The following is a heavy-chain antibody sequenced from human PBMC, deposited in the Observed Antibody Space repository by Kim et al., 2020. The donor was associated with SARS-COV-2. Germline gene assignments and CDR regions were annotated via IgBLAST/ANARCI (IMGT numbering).Heavy chain of an antibody. CDR3: AKDSFWNVGSSWDY. Sequence: ADSVKGRFTISRDNSKNTLYLQMNSLRAEDTAVYYCAKDSFWNVGSSWDYWGQGTLFTVSS. J-gene: IGHJ4*02. D-gene: IGHD6-6*01. V-gene: IGHV3-23*01.